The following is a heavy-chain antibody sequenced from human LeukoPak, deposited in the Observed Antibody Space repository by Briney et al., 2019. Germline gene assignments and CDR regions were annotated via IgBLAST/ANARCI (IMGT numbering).Heavy chain of an antibody. CDR2: ISYDGSNE. D-gene: IGHD3-10*01. J-gene: IGHJ5*02. Sequence: PGGSLRLSCAASGFTFSSYVMHWVRQAPGKGLEWVAIISYDGSNEYYADSVKGRFTISRDNAKNSLYLQMNSLRAEDTALYYCAKDLGRRGAFDPWGQGTLVTVSS. V-gene: IGHV3-30*04. CDR3: AKDLGRRGAFDP. CDR1: GFTFSSYV.